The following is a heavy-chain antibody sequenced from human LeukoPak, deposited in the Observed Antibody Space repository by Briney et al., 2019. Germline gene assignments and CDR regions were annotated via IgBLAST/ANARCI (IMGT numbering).Heavy chain of an antibody. CDR2: IIPIFGTA. CDR1: GGTFSSYA. D-gene: IGHD2-2*01. Sequence: SVKVSCKASGGTFSSYAISWVRQAPGQGLEWMGGIIPIFGTANYAQKFQGRVTITADESTSTAYMELSSLRSEDTAVYYCARYCSSTSCNSNAFDIWGQGTMVTVSS. CDR3: ARYCSSTSCNSNAFDI. J-gene: IGHJ3*02. V-gene: IGHV1-69*01.